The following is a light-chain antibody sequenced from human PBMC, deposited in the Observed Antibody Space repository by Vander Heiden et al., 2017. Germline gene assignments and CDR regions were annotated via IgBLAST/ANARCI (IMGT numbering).Light chain of an antibody. CDR1: SGSVSTSYY. J-gene: IGLJ2*01. CDR3: VLYMGSGISV. V-gene: IGLV8-61*01. Sequence: QTVVTQAPSFSVSPGGRVTLTCGLSSGSVSTSYYPSWYQQTPGQAPRTLSYSTNSRSPGVPDRFSGSILGNKAALTITGAQADDESDYYCVLYMGSGISVFGGGTKLTVL. CDR2: STN.